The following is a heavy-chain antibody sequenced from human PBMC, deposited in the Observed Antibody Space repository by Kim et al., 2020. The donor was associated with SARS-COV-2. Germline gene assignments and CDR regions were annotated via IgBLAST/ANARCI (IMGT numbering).Heavy chain of an antibody. V-gene: IGHV3-7*01. CDR2: IKQDGSDK. J-gene: IGHJ4*02. CDR1: GFIFRSYS. CDR3: ARGQGLDY. Sequence: GGSLRLSCGASGFIFRSYSMTWVRQAPGKGLEWLANIKQDGSDKYYVDSVKGRFTISRDNAKNSVYLQMSSLRDEDTALYYCARGQGLDYWGPGALVTAS.